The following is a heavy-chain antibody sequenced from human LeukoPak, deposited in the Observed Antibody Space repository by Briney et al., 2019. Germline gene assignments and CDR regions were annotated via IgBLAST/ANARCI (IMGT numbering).Heavy chain of an antibody. CDR3: AKDIQLSA. D-gene: IGHD5-24*01. Sequence: PGGSLRLSCAASGFTLSSYEMNWVRQAPGKGLEWVSLIASSGRNTYYTDSVRGRFTISRDNSKKTLSLQMNSLRVEDTAIYYCAKDIQLSAWGLGTMVTVSS. V-gene: IGHV3-23*01. CDR2: IASSGRNT. CDR1: GFTLSSYE. J-gene: IGHJ3*01.